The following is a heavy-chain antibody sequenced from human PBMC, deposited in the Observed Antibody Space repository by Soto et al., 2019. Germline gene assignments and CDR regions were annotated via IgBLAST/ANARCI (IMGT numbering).Heavy chain of an antibody. V-gene: IGHV3-23*01. Sequence: EVLLLESGGGLVQPGGSLRLSCEASGFSFSSFAMNWVRQAPGKGLEWVSAIGDSGASTYYADSVKGRFTISRDNSRNTLYLQLNSLRAEDTAVYYWAKGLELDVWGNGTTVTVSS. J-gene: IGHJ6*04. CDR2: IGDSGAST. CDR3: AKGLELDV. CDR1: GFSFSSFA.